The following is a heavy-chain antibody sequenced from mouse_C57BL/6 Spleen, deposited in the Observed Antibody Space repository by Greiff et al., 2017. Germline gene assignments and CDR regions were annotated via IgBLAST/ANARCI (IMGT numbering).Heavy chain of an antibody. J-gene: IGHJ2*01. CDR3: ARSGPYYFDY. CDR2: IYPGDGDT. CDR1: GYAFSSSW. D-gene: IGHD3-1*01. Sequence: VQLQQSGPELVKPGASVKISCKASGYAFSSSWMNWVKQRPGQGLEWIGRIYPGDGDTNYNGKFKGKATLTADKSSSTAYMHLSSLTSEDSAVYFCARSGPYYFDYWGQGTTLTVSS. V-gene: IGHV1-82*01.